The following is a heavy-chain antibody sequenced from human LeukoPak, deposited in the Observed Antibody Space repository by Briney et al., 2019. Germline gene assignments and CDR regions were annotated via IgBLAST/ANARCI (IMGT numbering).Heavy chain of an antibody. D-gene: IGHD2-2*01. CDR3: ATVVVPAAIHY. CDR1: GGSFSGYY. J-gene: IGHJ4*02. Sequence: SETLSLTCAVYGGSFSGYYWSWIRQPPGKGLEWIGEIYHSGSTNYNPSLKSRVTISVDKSKNQFSLKLSSVTAADTAVYYCATVVVPAAIHYWGQGTLVTVSS. V-gene: IGHV4-34*01. CDR2: IYHSGST.